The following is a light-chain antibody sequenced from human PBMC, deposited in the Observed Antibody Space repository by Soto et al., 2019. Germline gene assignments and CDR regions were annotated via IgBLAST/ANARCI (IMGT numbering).Light chain of an antibody. Sequence: QSALTQPASVSGSPGQSITISCTGTSSDVGSYNLVSWYQQHPGKAPKLMIYEVSKRPSGVSNRFSGSKSGNKASLTISGLQAEDEDDYYCCSYEGSSLYVFGTGTKLTVL. V-gene: IGLV2-23*02. CDR2: EVS. CDR3: CSYEGSSLYV. J-gene: IGLJ1*01. CDR1: SSDVGSYNL.